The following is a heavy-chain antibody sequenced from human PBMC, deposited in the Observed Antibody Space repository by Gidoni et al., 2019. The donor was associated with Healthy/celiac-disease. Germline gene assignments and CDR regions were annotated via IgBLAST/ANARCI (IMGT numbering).Heavy chain of an antibody. CDR1: GSAFTGHY. V-gene: IGHV1-2*02. CDR3: ARDLLPTYCSGGSCYRNYYYGMDV. J-gene: IGHJ6*02. CDR2: INPTTGGT. Sequence: QVQLVQSGAEVKKPGASVKVSCKASGSAFTGHYMHWVRLAPGHGLEWMGWINPTTGGTNYAQKFQGRVTMTRDTSISTAYMELSRLRSDDTAVYYCARDLLPTYCSGGSCYRNYYYGMDVWGQGTTVTVSS. D-gene: IGHD2-15*01.